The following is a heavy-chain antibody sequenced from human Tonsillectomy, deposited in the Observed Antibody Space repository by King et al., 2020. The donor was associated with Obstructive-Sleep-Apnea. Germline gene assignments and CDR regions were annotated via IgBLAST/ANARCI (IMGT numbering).Heavy chain of an antibody. Sequence: QLQESGPGLVKPSETLSLTCTVSGGAISTSNNYWDWIPQPPGKGLDCIASIYYLVNTSYNPSFKNRGTIHIDKSKNLGTLKLSSVTAADTAVYYCARRERKPRSAYYFDYWGQGTLAIVSS. CDR1: GGAISTSNNY. CDR3: ARRERKPRSAYYFDY. J-gene: IGHJ4*02. D-gene: IGHD3-10*01. CDR2: IYYLVNT. V-gene: IGHV4-39*01.